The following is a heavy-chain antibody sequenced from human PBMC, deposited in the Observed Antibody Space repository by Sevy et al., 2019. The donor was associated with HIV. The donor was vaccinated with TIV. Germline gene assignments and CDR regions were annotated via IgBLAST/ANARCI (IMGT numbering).Heavy chain of an antibody. CDR3: ARDRRAGYSSNWYRDFDY. V-gene: IGHV3-30*04. J-gene: IGHJ4*02. CDR2: ISYDGFNQ. Sequence: GGSLRLSCAASGFTFSDYAMHWVRQAPGKGLEWVAVISYDGFNQYYADSVKGRLTISRDSSKTTLYLEMHSLRAEDTALYYCARDRRAGYSSNWYRDFDYWGQGTLVTVSS. CDR1: GFTFSDYA. D-gene: IGHD6-13*01.